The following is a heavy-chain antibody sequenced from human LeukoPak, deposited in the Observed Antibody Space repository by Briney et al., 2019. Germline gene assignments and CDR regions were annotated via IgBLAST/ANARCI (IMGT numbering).Heavy chain of an antibody. V-gene: IGHV4-59*01. J-gene: IGHJ6*02. Sequence: PSETLSLTCTVSGGSISSYYWSWIRQPPGKGLEWIGYIYYSGSTNYNPSLKSRVTISVDTSKNQFSLKLSSVTAADTAVYYCASTIIAAAGADYYYYGMDVWGQGTTVTVSS. CDR2: IYYSGST. CDR3: ASTIIAAAGADYYYYGMDV. CDR1: GGSISSYY. D-gene: IGHD6-13*01.